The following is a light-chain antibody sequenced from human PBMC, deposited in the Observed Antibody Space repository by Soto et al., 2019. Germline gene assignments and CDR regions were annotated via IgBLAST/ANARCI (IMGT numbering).Light chain of an antibody. Sequence: DIQMTQSPSSLSASVGDRVTITCRASQSISSYLNWYQQQPGKATKLLLYAASSLQSGVPSRFSGHGSGTDVNLTISSLQPEDFATYYWKKSYSTPVFGQGTKLEIK. V-gene: IGKV1-39*01. CDR3: KKSYSTPV. J-gene: IGKJ2*01. CDR1: QSISSY. CDR2: AAS.